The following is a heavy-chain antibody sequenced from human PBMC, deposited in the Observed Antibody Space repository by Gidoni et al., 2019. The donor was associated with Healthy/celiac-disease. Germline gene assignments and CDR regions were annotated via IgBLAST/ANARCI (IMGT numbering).Heavy chain of an antibody. Sequence: QVTLKESGPVLVNPTETLTLTCTVYGFPLSTARMVVSWIRQPPGKALEWLAHIFSNDEKSYSTSLKSRLTISKDTSKSQVVLTMTNMDPVDTATYYCARIQYGDFSWANYYGMDVWGQGTTVTVSS. CDR1: GFPLSTARMV. D-gene: IGHD4-17*01. CDR3: ARIQYGDFSWANYYGMDV. V-gene: IGHV2-26*01. CDR2: IFSNDEK. J-gene: IGHJ6*02.